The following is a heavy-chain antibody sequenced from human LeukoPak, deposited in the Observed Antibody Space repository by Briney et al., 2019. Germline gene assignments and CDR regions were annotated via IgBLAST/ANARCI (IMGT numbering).Heavy chain of an antibody. V-gene: IGHV3-30*03. J-gene: IGHJ6*02. CDR2: ISYDGSKK. CDR1: GFTFSSYG. D-gene: IGHD4-23*01. CDR3: TTDASGPTVVTYYYYYGMDV. Sequence: GGSLRLSCAASGFTFSSYGMHWVRQAPGKWLEWVAAISYDGSKKYYADSVKGRFTILRDNSKNTLYLQMNSLRAEDTAVYYCTTDASGPTVVTYYYYYGMDVWGQGTTVTVSS.